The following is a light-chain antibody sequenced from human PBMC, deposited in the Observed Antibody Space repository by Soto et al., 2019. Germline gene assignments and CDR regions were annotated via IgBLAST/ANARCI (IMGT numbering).Light chain of an antibody. V-gene: IGLV2-14*03. J-gene: IGLJ3*02. CDR1: SSDVGGYNY. Sequence: QSALTQAASVSGSPGQSITISCTGSSSDVGGYNYVCWYQQHPGKAPKLIIYDVTNRPSGVSNRFSGSKSGNTASLTISGLRTEDEADYSCSSYTSSRSWVFGGGTQLTVL. CDR2: DVT. CDR3: SSYTSSRSWV.